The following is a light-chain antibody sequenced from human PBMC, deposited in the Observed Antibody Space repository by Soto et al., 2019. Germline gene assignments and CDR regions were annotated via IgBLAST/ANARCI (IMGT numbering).Light chain of an antibody. CDR3: QQRSNWPLIT. CDR1: QTVSSY. V-gene: IGKV3-11*01. CDR2: DAS. Sequence: EIVLTQSPATLSLSPGERATLCCWASQTVSSYLAWYQQKPGQAPRLLIYDASNRATGIPARFSGSGSGTDFTLTISSLEPEDFAVYYCQQRSNWPLITFGGGTKVEIK. J-gene: IGKJ4*01.